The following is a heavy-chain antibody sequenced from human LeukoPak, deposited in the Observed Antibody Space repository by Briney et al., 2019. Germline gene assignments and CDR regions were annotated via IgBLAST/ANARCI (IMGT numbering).Heavy chain of an antibody. CDR1: GYTFTSYD. D-gene: IGHD1-1*01. CDR3: ARDRYNWNDVRGDAFDI. CDR2: MNPNSGNT. Sequence: GASVKVSCKASGYTFTSYDINRVRQATGQGLEWMGWMNPNSGNTGYAQKFQGRVTMTRDTSISTAYMELSRLRSDDTAVYYCARDRYNWNDVRGDAFDIWGQGTMVTVSS. J-gene: IGHJ3*02. V-gene: IGHV1-8*01.